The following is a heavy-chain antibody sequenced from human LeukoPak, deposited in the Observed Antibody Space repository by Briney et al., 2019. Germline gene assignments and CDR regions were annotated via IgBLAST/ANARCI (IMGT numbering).Heavy chain of an antibody. V-gene: IGHV4-39*01. Sequence: PSETPSLTCTVSGGSISSSSYYWGWIRQPPGKGLEWIGSIYYSGSTYYNPSLKSRVTISVDTSKNQFSLKLSSVTAADTAVYYCASGYGDYDDHWGQGTLVTVSS. CDR2: IYYSGST. D-gene: IGHD4-17*01. CDR3: ASGYGDYDDH. J-gene: IGHJ4*02. CDR1: GGSISSSSYY.